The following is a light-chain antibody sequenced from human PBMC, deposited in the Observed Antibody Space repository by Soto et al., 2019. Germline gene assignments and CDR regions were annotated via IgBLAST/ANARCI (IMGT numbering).Light chain of an antibody. CDR1: QNIDNW. CDR3: QQYNAYSRT. V-gene: IGKV1-5*03. Sequence: DIQMTQSPSTLSASVGDRVTITCRASQNIDNWLAWYQQKPGKVPKLLIYQASDLESGVPLRFSGSGSGTEFTLTISSLQPDDFATYYCQQYNAYSRTFGQGTKVEIK. J-gene: IGKJ1*01. CDR2: QAS.